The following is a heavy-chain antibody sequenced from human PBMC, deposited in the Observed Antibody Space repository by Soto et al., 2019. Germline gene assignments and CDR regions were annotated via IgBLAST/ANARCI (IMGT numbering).Heavy chain of an antibody. CDR2: IFDSGSA. V-gene: IGHV4-31*02. CDR3: ARGSGYYLNFDS. J-gene: IGHJ4*02. D-gene: IGHD3-3*01. CDR1: GGSITSGGYS. Sequence: QVQLQESGPGLVKPSQTLSLTCYVSGGSITSGGYSWTWIRHQPGKALQWIGYIFDSGSAYYNPSLKGRLTISGDTGKNLFSLELSSVTAADTAVYYCARGSGYYLNFDSWGQGTLVSVSS.